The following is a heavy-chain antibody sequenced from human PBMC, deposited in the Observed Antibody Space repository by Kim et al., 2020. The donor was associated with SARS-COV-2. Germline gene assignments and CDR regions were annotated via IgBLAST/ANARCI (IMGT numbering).Heavy chain of an antibody. D-gene: IGHD3-22*01. CDR3: ARDSSNTMMSDY. V-gene: IGHV3-21*01. J-gene: IGHJ4*02. Sequence: YYADSVKGRFTISRDNAKNSLYLQMNSLRAEDTAVYYCARDSSNTMMSDYWGQGTLVTVSS.